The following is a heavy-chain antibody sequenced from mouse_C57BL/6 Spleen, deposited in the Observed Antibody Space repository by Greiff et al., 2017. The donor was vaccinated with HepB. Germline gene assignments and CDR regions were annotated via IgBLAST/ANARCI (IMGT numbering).Heavy chain of an antibody. CDR1: GYAFSSSW. CDR3: ARYYGSSYGYFDV. D-gene: IGHD1-1*01. J-gene: IGHJ1*03. Sequence: VQLVESGPELVKPGASVKISCKASGYAFSSSWMNWVKQRPGKGLEWIGRIYPGDGDTNYNGKFKGKATLTADKSSSTAYMQLSSLTSEDSAVYFCARYYGSSYGYFDVWGTGTTVTVSS. CDR2: IYPGDGDT. V-gene: IGHV1-82*01.